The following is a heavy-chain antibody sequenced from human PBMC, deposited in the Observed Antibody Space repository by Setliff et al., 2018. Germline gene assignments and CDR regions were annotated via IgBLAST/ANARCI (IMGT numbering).Heavy chain of an antibody. V-gene: IGHV1-2*06. J-gene: IGHJ4*02. CDR1: GYTFTSYG. CDR3: ARERYFDN. Sequence: ASVKVSCKASGYTFTSYGISWVRQAPGQGLEWMGRINPNSGGTNYAQKFQGRVTMTRDTSISTAYMELSTLKSDDTAVYYCARERYFDNWGQGTLVTVSS. CDR2: INPNSGGT.